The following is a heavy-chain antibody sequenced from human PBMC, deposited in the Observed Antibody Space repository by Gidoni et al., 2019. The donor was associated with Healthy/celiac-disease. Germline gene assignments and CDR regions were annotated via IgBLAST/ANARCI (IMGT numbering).Heavy chain of an antibody. CDR1: GFTFSGSA. V-gene: IGHV3-73*02. D-gene: IGHD4-17*01. J-gene: IGHJ4*02. CDR3: TRSTYDYGDLDY. Sequence: EVQLVESGGGLVQPGGSLKLSCAASGFTFSGSAMHWVRPASGKGLEWVGRIRSKANSYATAYAASVKGRFTISRDDSKNTAFLQMNSLKTEDTAVYFCTRSTYDYGDLDYWGQGTLVTVSS. CDR2: IRSKANSYAT.